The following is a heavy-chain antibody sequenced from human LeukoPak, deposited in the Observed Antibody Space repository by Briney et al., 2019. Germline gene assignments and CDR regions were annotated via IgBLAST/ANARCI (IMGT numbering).Heavy chain of an antibody. J-gene: IGHJ6*03. D-gene: IGHD1-26*01. CDR1: GFTFSSYS. CDR3: ARDGGVGATTGYYYYMDV. Sequence: GGSLRLSCAASGFTFSSYSMNWVRQAPGKGLEWVAVISYDGSNKYYADSVKGRFTISRDNSKNTLYLQMNSLRAEDTAVYYCARDGGVGATTGYYYYMDVWGKGTTVTVSS. V-gene: IGHV3-30*03. CDR2: ISYDGSNK.